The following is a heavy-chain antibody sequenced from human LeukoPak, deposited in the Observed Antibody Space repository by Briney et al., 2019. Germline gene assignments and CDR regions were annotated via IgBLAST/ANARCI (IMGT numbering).Heavy chain of an antibody. CDR1: GFTFSNYV. V-gene: IGHV3-64*02. Sequence: PGGSLRLSCAASGFTFSNYVMHWVRQAPGKGLEYVSTISSNGGSTYYADSVRGRFTISRDNSKNTLYLQMGSLRAEDMAVYYCARGGGGYREPVDYWGQGTLVIVPS. J-gene: IGHJ4*02. D-gene: IGHD3-16*02. CDR2: ISSNGGST. CDR3: ARGGGGYREPVDY.